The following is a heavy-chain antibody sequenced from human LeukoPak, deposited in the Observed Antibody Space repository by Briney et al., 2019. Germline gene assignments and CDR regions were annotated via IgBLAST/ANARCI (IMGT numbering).Heavy chain of an antibody. Sequence: GALILSCAASGFTFSDYYMSWIRQAPGKGLEWVSYISSSGSTIYYADSVKGRFTISRDNAKNSLYLQMNSLRAEDTAVYYCARDGRVVPAATRYGMDVWGQGTTVTVSS. D-gene: IGHD2-2*01. J-gene: IGHJ6*02. V-gene: IGHV3-11*01. CDR3: ARDGRVVPAATRYGMDV. CDR1: GFTFSDYY. CDR2: ISSSGSTI.